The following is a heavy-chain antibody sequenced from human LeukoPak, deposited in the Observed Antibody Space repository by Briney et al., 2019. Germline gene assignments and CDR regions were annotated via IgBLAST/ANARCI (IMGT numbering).Heavy chain of an antibody. CDR2: ISGSGGST. CDR3: AREGAGVKKVRGVDQFPPY. D-gene: IGHD3-10*01. Sequence: GGSLRLSCAASGFTFSSYAMSWVRQAPGKGLEWVSAISGSGGSTYYADSVKGRFTISRDNSKNTLYLQMNSLRAEDTAVYYCAREGAGVKKVRGVDQFPPYWGQGTLVAVS. J-gene: IGHJ4*02. V-gene: IGHV3-23*01. CDR1: GFTFSSYA.